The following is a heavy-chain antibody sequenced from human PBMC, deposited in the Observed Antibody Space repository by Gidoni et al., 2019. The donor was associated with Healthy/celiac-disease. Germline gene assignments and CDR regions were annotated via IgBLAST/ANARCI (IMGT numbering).Heavy chain of an antibody. V-gene: IGHV1-2*02. Sequence: QVQLVQSGAEGKKPGASVKVSCKASGYTLTGDYMHWVRQAPGQGLEWMGWINPNSGGTNYAQKFQGRVTMTRDTSISTAYMELSRLRSDDTAVYYCARDSSPTMVRGVITPVDYWGQGTLVTVSS. CDR2: INPNSGGT. J-gene: IGHJ4*02. D-gene: IGHD3-10*01. CDR3: ARDSSPTMVRGVITPVDY. CDR1: GYTLTGDY.